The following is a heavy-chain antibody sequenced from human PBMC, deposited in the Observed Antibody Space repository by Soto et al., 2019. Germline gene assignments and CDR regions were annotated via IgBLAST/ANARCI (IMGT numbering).Heavy chain of an antibody. CDR2: IIPVFGTV. V-gene: IGHV1-69*12. D-gene: IGHD2-15*01. J-gene: IGHJ6*02. CDR3: ARGYCSGGSCFKYNYHGMDV. Sequence: QVQLVQSGAEVKKPGSSVKVSCKASGGTVSSYAISWVRQAPGQGLEWMGGIIPVFGTVNYAQKLQGRVTITADESTSTAYMELSSLRSEDTAVYYCARGYCSGGSCFKYNYHGMDVWGQRTAVTVSS. CDR1: GGTVSSYA.